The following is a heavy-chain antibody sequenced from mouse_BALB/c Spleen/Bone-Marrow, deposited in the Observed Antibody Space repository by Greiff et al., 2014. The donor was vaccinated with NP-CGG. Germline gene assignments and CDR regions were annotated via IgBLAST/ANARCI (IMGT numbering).Heavy chain of an antibody. Sequence: QVQLQQSGPGLVAPSQSLSITCTVSGFSLTSYGVHWVRQPPGKGLEWLGIIWAGGNTNYNSALMSRLSISKDNSKSQVFLKMNSLQTDDTAIYYCARELGAWFAYWGQGTLVTVSA. CDR2: IWAGGNT. J-gene: IGHJ3*01. CDR1: GFSLTSYG. D-gene: IGHD4-1*01. V-gene: IGHV2-9*02. CDR3: ARELGAWFAY.